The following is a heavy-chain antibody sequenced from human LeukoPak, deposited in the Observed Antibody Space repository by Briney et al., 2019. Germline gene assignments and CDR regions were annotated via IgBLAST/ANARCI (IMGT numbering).Heavy chain of an antibody. D-gene: IGHD1-1*01. V-gene: IGHV3-13*01. J-gene: IGHJ6*03. CDR3: ARGPPRGKYYYMDV. CDR2: IGTVSDT. Sequence: GGSLSLSCAASGFTFSSFDIHGVRQPTGQGLAWVSTIGTVSDTSKPASVEGRFTLSRDNAKNSLYLKMNSLTAGDTAVYYCARGPPRGKYYYMDVWGKGTTVTVSS. CDR1: GFTFSSFD.